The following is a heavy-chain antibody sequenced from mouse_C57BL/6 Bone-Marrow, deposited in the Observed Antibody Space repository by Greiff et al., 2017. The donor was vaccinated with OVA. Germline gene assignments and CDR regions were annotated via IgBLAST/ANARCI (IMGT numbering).Heavy chain of an antibody. CDR1: GYSITSGYY. J-gene: IGHJ1*03. D-gene: IGHD2-10*01. CDR3: ARAYPWYFDV. V-gene: IGHV3-6*01. CDR2: ISYDGSN. Sequence: EVKLVESGPGLVKPSQSLSLTCSVTGYSITSGYYWNWIRQFPGNKLEWMGYISYDGSNNYNPSLKNRISITRDTSKNQFFLKLNSVTTEDTATYYCARAYPWYFDVWGTGTTVTVSS.